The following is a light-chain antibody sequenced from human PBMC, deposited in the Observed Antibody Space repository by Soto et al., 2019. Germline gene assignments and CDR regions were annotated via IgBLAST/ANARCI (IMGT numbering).Light chain of an antibody. Sequence: VLMRSPGSLSLSPGEGATLSCRASRSVGSNYLAWYHQKPGQAPRLLIYASSTRATGIPDRFSGSGSGTDFTLAINRLEPDDSAVYYCQQRSDWPITFGQGTRLEIK. CDR3: QQRSDWPIT. CDR2: ASS. V-gene: IGKV3D-20*02. CDR1: RSVGSNY. J-gene: IGKJ5*01.